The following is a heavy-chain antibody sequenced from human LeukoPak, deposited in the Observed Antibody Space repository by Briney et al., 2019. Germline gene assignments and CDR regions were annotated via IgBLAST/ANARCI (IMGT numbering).Heavy chain of an antibody. Sequence: SETLSLTCTVSGGSISSGGYYWSWIRQHPGKGLEWIGYIYYSGSTYYNPSLKSRVTISVDTSKNQFSLKLSSVTAADTAVYYCARTGTGHDAFDIWGQGTMGTVSS. V-gene: IGHV4-31*03. J-gene: IGHJ3*02. CDR1: GGSISSGGYY. CDR3: ARTGTGHDAFDI. D-gene: IGHD1-1*01. CDR2: IYYSGST.